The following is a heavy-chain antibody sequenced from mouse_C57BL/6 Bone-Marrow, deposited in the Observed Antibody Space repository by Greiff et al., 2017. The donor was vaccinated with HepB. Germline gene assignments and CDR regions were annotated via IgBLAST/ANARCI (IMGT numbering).Heavy chain of an antibody. V-gene: IGHV1-81*01. J-gene: IGHJ2*01. CDR2: IYPRSGNT. CDR3: AGGVITTVVATFDY. Sequence: QVQLQESGAELARPGASVKLSCKASGYTFTSYGISWVKQRTGQGLEWIGEIYPRSGNTYYNEKFKGKATLTADKSSSTAYMELRSLTSEDSAVYFCAGGVITTVVATFDYWGQGTTLTVSS. CDR1: GYTFTSYG. D-gene: IGHD1-1*01.